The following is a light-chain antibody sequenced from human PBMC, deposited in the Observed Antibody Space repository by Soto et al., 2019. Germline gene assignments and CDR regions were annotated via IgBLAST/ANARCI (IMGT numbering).Light chain of an antibody. Sequence: QSALTQPASVSGSPGQSITISCTGTSSDVGGYNYVSWYQQQAGKAPKLIILEVSNRPSGVSNRFSGSKSGNTASLTISGLQAEDEADYYCDSYTSSRAYVFGIGTKVTVL. J-gene: IGLJ1*01. V-gene: IGLV2-14*01. CDR1: SSDVGGYNY. CDR3: DSYTSSRAYV. CDR2: EVS.